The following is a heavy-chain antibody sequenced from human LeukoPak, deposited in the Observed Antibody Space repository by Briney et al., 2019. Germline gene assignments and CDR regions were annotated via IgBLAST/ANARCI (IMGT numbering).Heavy chain of an antibody. D-gene: IGHD6-13*01. CDR3: ARVGALSSSWLLY. V-gene: IGHV3-48*03. Sequence: GGSLRLSCAASGFTFSSYEMNWVRQAPGKGLEWVSSISRSATTIYYADSVKGRFTISRDNAKNSLYLQMNSLRAEDTAVYFCARVGALSSSWLLYWGQGTLATVSS. J-gene: IGHJ4*02. CDR2: ISRSATTI. CDR1: GFTFSSYE.